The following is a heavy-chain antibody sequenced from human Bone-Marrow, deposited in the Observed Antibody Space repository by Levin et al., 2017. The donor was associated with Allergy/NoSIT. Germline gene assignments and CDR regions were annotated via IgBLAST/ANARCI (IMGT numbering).Heavy chain of an antibody. Sequence: GGSLRLSCAVSGVTRNNYTLTWVRQPPGKGLEWVSSITSNSGYIHYGDSVKGRFTISRDNSKNRVFLQMSSVRSEDAAIYYCAKDWTAALGTTSWFDPWGQGTRVTVS. V-gene: IGHV3-21*04. CDR3: AKDWTAALGTTSWFDP. CDR2: ITSNSGYI. D-gene: IGHD3/OR15-3a*01. CDR1: GVTRNNYT. J-gene: IGHJ5*02.